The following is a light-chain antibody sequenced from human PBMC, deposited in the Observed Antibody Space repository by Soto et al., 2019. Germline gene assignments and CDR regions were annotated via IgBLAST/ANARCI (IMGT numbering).Light chain of an antibody. V-gene: IGKV1-39*01. Sequence: IQMTQSPSSLSASFGDIVTITCRATQSIRHYLNWYQQKPGKAPKLLIYGASSLQSGVPSRFSGSGSGTDFTLTITSLQLEDCATYYCQESYSSPIVNFGPGTKVDIK. CDR1: QSIRHY. CDR3: QESYSSPIVN. J-gene: IGKJ3*01. CDR2: GAS.